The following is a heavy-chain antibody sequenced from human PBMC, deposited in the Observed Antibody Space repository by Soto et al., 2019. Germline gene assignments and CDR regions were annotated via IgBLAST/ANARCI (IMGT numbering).Heavy chain of an antibody. CDR3: ARGYCSSTSCYIWDNWFDP. D-gene: IGHD2-2*02. J-gene: IGHJ5*02. Sequence: QVQLQESGPGLMKPSETLSLTCTVSGGSISSYYWSWIRQPPGKGLEWIGYIYYSGRTNYNPSLKSRVTISVDTSKNQFSLKLSSVTAADTAVYYCARGYCSSTSCYIWDNWFDPWGQGTLVTVSS. CDR2: IYYSGRT. CDR1: GGSISSYY. V-gene: IGHV4-59*01.